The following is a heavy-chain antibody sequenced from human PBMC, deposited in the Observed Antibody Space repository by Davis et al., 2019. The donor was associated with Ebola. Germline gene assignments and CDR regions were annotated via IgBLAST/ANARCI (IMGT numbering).Heavy chain of an antibody. CDR2: ISHYDFST. Sequence: ASVKVSCKVFGYTLSEFSMHWVRQAPGQGLEWMGRISHYDFSTNYGEKFQDRVTLTTDTSTNTAYMELRSLRSDDTAVYFCASTTSMESTHFYYYALDVWGQGTTVTVSS. CDR1: GYTLSEFS. J-gene: IGHJ6*02. V-gene: IGHV1-18*04. D-gene: IGHD1-1*01. CDR3: ASTTSMESTHFYYYALDV.